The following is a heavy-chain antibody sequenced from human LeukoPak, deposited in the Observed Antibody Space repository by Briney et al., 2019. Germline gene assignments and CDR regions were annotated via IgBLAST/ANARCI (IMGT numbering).Heavy chain of an antibody. V-gene: IGHV5-51*01. J-gene: IGHJ3*02. Sequence: GAALKISFKGSGYRFTSYWIGWGRQMPGKGMGGMGIIYPGESDNRYSPSFQRQVTLSADKSISTAYLQWSSLKASDTAMYYCARRQRGDGYNPGADAFDIWGQGTMVTVSS. CDR2: IYPGESDN. CDR1: GYRFTSYW. CDR3: ARRQRGDGYNPGADAFDI. D-gene: IGHD5-24*01.